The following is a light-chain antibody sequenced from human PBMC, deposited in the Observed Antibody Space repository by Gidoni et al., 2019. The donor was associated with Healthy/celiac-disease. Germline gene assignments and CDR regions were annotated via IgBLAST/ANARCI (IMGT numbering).Light chain of an antibody. J-gene: IGLJ1*01. CDR2: DVS. Sequence: HSALTQPASVFGSPGHSITISCTGTSSDVGGYNYVSWYQQHPGKAPKLMIYDVSNRPSGVSNRFSGSKSGNTASLTISGLQAEDEADYYCSSYTSSSTLNVFGTGTKVTVL. V-gene: IGLV2-14*01. CDR3: SSYTSSSTLNV. CDR1: SSDVGGYNY.